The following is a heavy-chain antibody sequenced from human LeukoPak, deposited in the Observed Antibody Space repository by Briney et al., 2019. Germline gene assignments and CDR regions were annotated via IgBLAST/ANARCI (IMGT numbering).Heavy chain of an antibody. J-gene: IGHJ4*02. Sequence: SETLSLTCTVSGYSISSGYYWGWIRQPPGKGLEWIGSIYHSGSTYYNPSLKSRVTISVDTSKNQFSLKLSSVTAADTAVYYCAREQGYCSGGSCPFDYWGQGTLVTVSS. D-gene: IGHD2-15*01. CDR3: AREQGYCSGGSCPFDY. CDR2: IYHSGST. CDR1: GYSISSGYY. V-gene: IGHV4-38-2*02.